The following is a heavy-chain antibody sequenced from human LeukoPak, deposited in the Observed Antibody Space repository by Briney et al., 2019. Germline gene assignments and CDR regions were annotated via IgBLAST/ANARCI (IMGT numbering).Heavy chain of an antibody. Sequence: GGSLRLSCAASGFTFSSYGMHWVRQAPGKGLEWVAFIRYDGSNKYYADSVKGRFTIPRDNSKNTLYLQMNSLRAEDTAVYYCARDEGSSENWNYAQCWGQGTLVTVSS. D-gene: IGHD1-7*01. CDR3: ARDEGSSENWNYAQC. CDR1: GFTFSSYG. V-gene: IGHV3-30*02. CDR2: IRYDGSNK. J-gene: IGHJ4*02.